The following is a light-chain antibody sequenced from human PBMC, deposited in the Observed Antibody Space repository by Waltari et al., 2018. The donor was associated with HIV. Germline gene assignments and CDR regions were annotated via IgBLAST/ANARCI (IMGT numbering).Light chain of an antibody. V-gene: IGLV1-47*01. CDR2: RNE. CDR1: TSNIGSNY. J-gene: IGLJ2*01. CDR3: VAWDDSLRGVL. Sequence: SVLTQPPSASGTPGQRVTISCSGSTSNIGSNYVFWYQHLPGTAPKLLSKRNERRPSGVPDRFSGSTSGTSASLAISGLRSEDEADYYCVAWDDSLRGVLFGGGTKVAVL.